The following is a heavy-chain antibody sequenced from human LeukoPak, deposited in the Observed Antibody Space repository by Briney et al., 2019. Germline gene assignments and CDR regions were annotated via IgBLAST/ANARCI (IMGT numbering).Heavy chain of an antibody. CDR1: DGSFTDYN. D-gene: IGHD3-22*01. V-gene: IGHV4-34*01. CDR3: VRNGYYSSGYHFSSDS. Sequence: SETLSHTCAVYDGSFTDYNWSWIRQSPGKGLQWIGEIHHSGGTNYSPSLKSRVTLSVDTSKSQLSLKLSSVTAADTAVYYCVRNGYYSSGYHFSSDSRGRGTLVTVSS. J-gene: IGHJ4*02. CDR2: IHHSGGT.